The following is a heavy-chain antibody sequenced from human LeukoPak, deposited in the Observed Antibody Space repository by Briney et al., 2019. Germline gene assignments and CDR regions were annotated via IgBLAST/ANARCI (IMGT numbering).Heavy chain of an antibody. CDR1: GFTFSSYA. D-gene: IGHD5-18*01. CDR3: AREFGYSYGYFDY. J-gene: IGHJ4*02. Sequence: PGGSLRLSCAASGFTFSSYAMHWVRQAPGKGLEGVAVISYDGSNKYYADSVKGRFTISRDNSKNTLYLQMNSLRAEDTAVYYCAREFGYSYGYFDYWGQGTLVTVSS. V-gene: IGHV3-30-3*01. CDR2: ISYDGSNK.